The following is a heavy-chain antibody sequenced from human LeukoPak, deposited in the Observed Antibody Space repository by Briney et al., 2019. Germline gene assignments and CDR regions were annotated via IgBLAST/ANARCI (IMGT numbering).Heavy chain of an antibody. D-gene: IGHD2-15*01. CDR2: FYYTGDT. Sequence: SETLSLTCSVSGGSITCSTYSWGWIRQPPGKGLEWIGSFYYTGDTYYGPSLKSRVTISVDSSKNHFSLNLTSLTAADTAVYYCARLLPYCSEDICYFWVYFDSWGQGNLVTVSS. J-gene: IGHJ4*02. CDR3: ARLLPYCSEDICYFWVYFDS. V-gene: IGHV4-39*02. CDR1: GGSITCSTYS.